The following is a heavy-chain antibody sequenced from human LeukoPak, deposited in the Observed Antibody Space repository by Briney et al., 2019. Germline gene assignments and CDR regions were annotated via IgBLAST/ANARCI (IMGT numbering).Heavy chain of an antibody. Sequence: ASVKVSCKASGYTFTGYYMHWVRQAPGQGLEWMGWINPNSGGTNYAQKFQGRVTMTSDTSISTAYMELSRLRSDDTAVYYCARSPAQVLMVYAPTFDYGGQGTLVTVSS. J-gene: IGHJ4*02. CDR1: GYTFTGYY. CDR2: INPNSGGT. V-gene: IGHV1-2*02. CDR3: ARSPAQVLMVYAPTFDY. D-gene: IGHD2-8*01.